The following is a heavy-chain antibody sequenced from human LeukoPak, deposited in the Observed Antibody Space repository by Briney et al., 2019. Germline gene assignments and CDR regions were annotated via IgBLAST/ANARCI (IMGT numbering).Heavy chain of an antibody. CDR1: GVSISSGGYY. CDR2: IFYSGST. Sequence: SETLSLTCTVSGVSISSGGYYWSWIRQHPGKGLEWIGYIFYSGSTYYNPSLKSRVTISVDTSKNQFSLKLSSVTAEDTAVYCCARAGGVWLEFDYWGQGTLVTVSS. D-gene: IGHD2-8*02. J-gene: IGHJ4*02. CDR3: ARAGGVWLEFDY. V-gene: IGHV4-31*03.